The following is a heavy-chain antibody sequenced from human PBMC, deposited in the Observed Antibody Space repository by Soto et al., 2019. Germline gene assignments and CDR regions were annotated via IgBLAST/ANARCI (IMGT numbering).Heavy chain of an antibody. D-gene: IGHD6-13*01. CDR3: AGTTTGIAAAGNN. J-gene: IGHJ4*02. CDR1: GGTFSSYT. CDR2: IIPILGIA. V-gene: IGHV1-69*02. Sequence: SVKVSCKASGGTFSSYTISWVRQAPGQGLEWMGRIIPILGIANYAQKFQGRVTITADKSTSTAYMELSSLRSEDTAVYYCAGTTTGIAAAGNNWGQGTLVTVSS.